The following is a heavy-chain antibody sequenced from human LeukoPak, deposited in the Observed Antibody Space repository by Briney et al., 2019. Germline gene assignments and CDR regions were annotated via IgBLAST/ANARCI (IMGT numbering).Heavy chain of an antibody. V-gene: IGHV3-30-3*01. J-gene: IGHJ4*02. CDR1: GFTFSSYA. D-gene: IGHD3-22*01. CDR3: ARGGGYYDSSGPMAY. Sequence: GGSLRLSCAASGFTFSSYAMHWVRQAPGKGLEWVAVISYDGSNKYYADSVKGRFTISRDNSKNTLYLQMNSLRAEDTAVYYCARGGGYYDSSGPMAYWGQGTLVTVSS. CDR2: ISYDGSNK.